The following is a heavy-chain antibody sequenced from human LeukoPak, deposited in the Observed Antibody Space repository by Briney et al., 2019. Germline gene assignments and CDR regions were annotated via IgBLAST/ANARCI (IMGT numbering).Heavy chain of an antibody. CDR1: GFTFDDYA. Sequence: GRSLRLSCAASGFTFDDYAMHWVRQAPGKGLEWVSGISWNSGTIGYADSVKGRFTISRDNAKNSLYLQMNSLRAEDTALYYCAKDADSSGYYGMDVWGQGTTVTV. CDR2: ISWNSGTI. J-gene: IGHJ6*02. D-gene: IGHD3-22*01. V-gene: IGHV3-9*01. CDR3: AKDADSSGYYGMDV.